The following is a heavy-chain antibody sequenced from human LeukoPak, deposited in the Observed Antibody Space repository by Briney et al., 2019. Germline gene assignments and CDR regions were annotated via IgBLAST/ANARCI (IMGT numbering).Heavy chain of an antibody. D-gene: IGHD1-14*01. CDR2: ISNGGPT. J-gene: IGHJ5*02. Sequence: PGGCLRLSCAASGLNLSNNYMTWVRQAPGKGVEWGSVISNGGPTYYASSVKGRFTISRDNSKNTLYLQMNSLRAEDTAVYYCARININHNLIDWFDPWGQGTLVTVSS. CDR3: ARININHNLIDWFDP. CDR1: GLNLSNNY. V-gene: IGHV3-53*01.